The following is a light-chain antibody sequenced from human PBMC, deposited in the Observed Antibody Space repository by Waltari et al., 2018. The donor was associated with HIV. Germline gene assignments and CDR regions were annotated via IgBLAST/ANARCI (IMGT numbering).Light chain of an antibody. CDR2: EVT. CDR3: SSYGDSLRVL. CDR1: SSDIGAYDS. Sequence: QSALTQPPSASGSLGQSVTISCTGSSSDIGAYDSVSWFQQHPRSAPKLLLYEVTRRPSVVSARFSCSRSGSTAFLTVAGLQPDDEATYVCSSYGDSLRVLFGGGTNVTVL. V-gene: IGLV2-8*01. J-gene: IGLJ3*02.